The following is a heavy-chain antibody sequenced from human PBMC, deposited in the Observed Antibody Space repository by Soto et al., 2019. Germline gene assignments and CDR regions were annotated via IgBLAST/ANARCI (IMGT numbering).Heavy chain of an antibody. Sequence: QVQLVQSGAEVKKPGASVKLSCKAPRSTFTSDALHWVRQAPGQRLEWMGWIISGNGNTKYSQRLQGRVTITRDTSASTAYMDLSSLRSEDTAVYYCASGRLQLPIFDNWGQGTLVTVSS. CDR3: ASGRLQLPIFDN. V-gene: IGHV1-3*01. CDR1: RSTFTSDA. CDR2: IISGNGNT. J-gene: IGHJ4*02. D-gene: IGHD6-25*01.